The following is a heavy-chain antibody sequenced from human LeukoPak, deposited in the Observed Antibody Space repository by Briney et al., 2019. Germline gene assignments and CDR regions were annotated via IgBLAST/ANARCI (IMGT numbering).Heavy chain of an antibody. CDR3: ARENYGTLGGMDV. CDR1: GFTFSIYW. J-gene: IGHJ6*02. CDR2: IKQDGSEK. V-gene: IGHV3-7*01. Sequence: GGSLRPSCAASGFTFSIYWMSWVRQAPGKGLEWVANIKQDGSEKYYVDSVRGRFTISRDNAKNSLYLQMNSLRAEDTAVYYCARENYGTLGGMDVWGQGTTVTVSS. D-gene: IGHD1-7*01.